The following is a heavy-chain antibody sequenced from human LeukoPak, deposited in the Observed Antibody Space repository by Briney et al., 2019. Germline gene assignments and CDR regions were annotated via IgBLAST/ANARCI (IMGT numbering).Heavy chain of an antibody. V-gene: IGHV1-8*01. CDR2: MNPNSGNT. CDR3: ARSPEILRFLEWLPPNYYYGMDV. CDR1: GYTFTSYD. D-gene: IGHD3-3*01. Sequence: ASVTVSCKASGYTFTSYDINWVRQATGQGLEWMGWMNPNSGNTGYAQKFQGRVTMTRNTSISTAYMELSSLRSEDTAVYYCARSPEILRFLEWLPPNYYYGMDVWGQGTTVTVSS. J-gene: IGHJ6*02.